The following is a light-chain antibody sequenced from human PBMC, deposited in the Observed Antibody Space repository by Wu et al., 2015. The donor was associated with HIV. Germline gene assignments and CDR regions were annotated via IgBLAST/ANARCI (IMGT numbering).Light chain of an antibody. V-gene: IGKV3D-15*01. Sequence: EIVLTQSPATLSLSPGERATLSCRASQSVSTYLAWYQQKPGQAPRLLIYDASHRATGIPARFSGSGSGTEFTLTISSLQSEDFAIYYCQQYNDRPPYSFGQGTNLEIK. CDR1: QSVSTY. CDR2: DAS. J-gene: IGKJ2*03. CDR3: QQYNDRPPYS.